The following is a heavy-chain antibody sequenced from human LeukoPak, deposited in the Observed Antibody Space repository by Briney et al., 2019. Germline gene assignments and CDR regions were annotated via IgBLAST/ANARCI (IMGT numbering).Heavy chain of an antibody. D-gene: IGHD3-22*01. CDR1: GFTFSDYY. Sequence: NAGGSLRLSCAASGFTFSDYYMSWIRQAPGKGLEWVSYISSSGSTIYYADSVKGRFTISRDNAKNSLYLQMNSLRAEDTAVYYCAKTPYYDSSGYYFNWFDPWGQGTLVTVSS. CDR3: AKTPYYDSSGYYFNWFDP. J-gene: IGHJ5*02. V-gene: IGHV3-11*01. CDR2: ISSSGSTI.